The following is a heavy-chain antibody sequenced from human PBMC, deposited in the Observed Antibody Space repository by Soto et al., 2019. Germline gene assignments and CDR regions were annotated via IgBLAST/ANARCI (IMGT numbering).Heavy chain of an antibody. V-gene: IGHV5-10-1*01. CDR3: ASHHRRYSDSDDCSVY. J-gene: IGHJ4*02. CDR1: RSKVTTYL. D-gene: IGHD3-22*01. Sequence: LGESVNSFCAVLRSKVTTYLISCVRQMPGKGLEWMGRIYPSDSYTMYSTSFQGHVTISTDKSISTAYLQWSSLRASDTAIYYCASHHRRYSDSDDCSVYWGQGTPVTV. CDR2: IYPSDSYT.